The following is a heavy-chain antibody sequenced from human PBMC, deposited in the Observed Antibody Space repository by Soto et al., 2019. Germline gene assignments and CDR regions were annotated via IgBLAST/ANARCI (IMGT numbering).Heavy chain of an antibody. CDR2: IYYSGST. CDR1: NDSIITYY. Sequence: QVQLQESGPGLVKPSETLSLTCSVSNDSIITYYWTWIRQPPGKGLEWIGFIYYSGSTNYNPSLQSRVTISVDTSKNQFYLKMNSLTAADTAVYYCARPGRDGGALHDWRQGTLVTVTS. V-gene: IGHV4-59*08. CDR3: ARPGRDGGALHD. D-gene: IGHD3-16*01. J-gene: IGHJ4*02.